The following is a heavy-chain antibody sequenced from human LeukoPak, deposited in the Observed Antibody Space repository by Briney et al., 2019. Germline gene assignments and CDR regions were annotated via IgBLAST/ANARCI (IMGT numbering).Heavy chain of an antibody. V-gene: IGHV1-18*04. CDR3: ARDRGSGSYYY. J-gene: IGHJ4*02. CDR1: GYTFTGYY. D-gene: IGHD3-10*01. Sequence: ASVKVSCKASGYTFTGYYMHWVRQAPGQGLEWMGWVSVYTGYTNYAQKLQGRVTMTTDTSTSTAYMELRSLRSDDTAVYYCARDRGSGSYYYWGQGTLVTVSS. CDR2: VSVYTGYT.